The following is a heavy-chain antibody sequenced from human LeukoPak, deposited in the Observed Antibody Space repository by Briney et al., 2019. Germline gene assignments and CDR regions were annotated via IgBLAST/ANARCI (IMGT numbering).Heavy chain of an antibody. CDR1: GGAISSYY. V-gene: IGHV4-59*01. D-gene: IGHD2-15*01. J-gene: IGHJ5*02. CDR3: ARDTSGVNWFDP. CDR2: IYYSGST. Sequence: PSQTLSLTCTVSGGAISSYYWSSIRQPPRKGLEWIGYIYYSGSTNYNPSPTSRVTLSVDTPKNKFSLKLSSLTAADTAVYYCARDTSGVNWFDPWGQGTLVTVSS.